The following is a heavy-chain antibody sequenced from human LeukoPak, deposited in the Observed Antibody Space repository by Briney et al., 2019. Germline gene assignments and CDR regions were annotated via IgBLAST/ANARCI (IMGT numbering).Heavy chain of an antibody. CDR2: ISSSGSTI. V-gene: IGHV3-11*01. CDR3: AREFTVLRFLEWLPTPFGY. J-gene: IGHJ4*02. Sequence: GGSLRLSCAASGFTFSDYYMSWIRRAPGKGLEWVSYISSSGSTIYYADSVKGRFTISRDNAKNSLYLQMNSLRAEDTAVYYCAREFTVLRFLEWLPTPFGYWGQGTLVTVSS. D-gene: IGHD3-3*01. CDR1: GFTFSDYY.